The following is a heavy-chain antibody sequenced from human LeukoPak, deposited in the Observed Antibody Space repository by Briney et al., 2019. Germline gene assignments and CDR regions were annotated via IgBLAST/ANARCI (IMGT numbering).Heavy chain of an antibody. J-gene: IGHJ4*02. D-gene: IGHD2-2*01. CDR1: GGSISSYY. Sequence: SETLSLTCTVSGGSISSYYWSWIRQPPGKGLEWIGYIYYSGSTNYNPSLKSRVTISVDTSKNQFSLKLSSVTAADTAVYYCARGGTYCSSTSCLFDYWGQGTLVTVSS. V-gene: IGHV4-59*01. CDR2: IYYSGST. CDR3: ARGGTYCSSTSCLFDY.